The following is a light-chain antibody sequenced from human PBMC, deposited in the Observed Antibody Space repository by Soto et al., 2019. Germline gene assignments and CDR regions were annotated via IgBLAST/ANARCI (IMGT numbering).Light chain of an antibody. V-gene: IGKV3-15*01. Sequence: EVVMTQSPATVSVSPGEGVTLSCRASQTISNDLAWYQQKPGQAPRLLIYGASTRATGFPARFSGGGSGTEFTLTFSSLQSEDFAFYYCQQNNKWPPVTFGGGTKV. CDR3: QQNNKWPPVT. J-gene: IGKJ4*01. CDR1: QTISND. CDR2: GAS.